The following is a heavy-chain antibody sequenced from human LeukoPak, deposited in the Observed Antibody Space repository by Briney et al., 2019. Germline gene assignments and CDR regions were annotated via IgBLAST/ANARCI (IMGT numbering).Heavy chain of an antibody. CDR1: GAFNSRYY. D-gene: IGHD1-20*01. CDR2: IFYSGHS. CDR3: ARDKGGITGTTRYFDY. Sequence: SETLSLTCSVSGAFNSRYYWSWVRQPPGKGLEWLGYIFYSGHSNYNPSLTSRISMSVDTSKAQFSLELTSVTAADTAVYYCARDKGGITGTTRYFDYWGQGTLVTVSS. V-gene: IGHV4-59*12. J-gene: IGHJ4*02.